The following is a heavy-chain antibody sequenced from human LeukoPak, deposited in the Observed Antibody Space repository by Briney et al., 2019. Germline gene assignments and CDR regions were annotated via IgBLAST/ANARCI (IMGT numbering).Heavy chain of an antibody. CDR1: GFTFSGYW. D-gene: IGHD2-21*01. J-gene: IGHJ4*02. V-gene: IGHV3-7*01. Sequence: GGSLRLSCAASGFTFSGYWMSWVRQAPGKGLEWVANIRQDESERYFADSVKGRFTISRDNSKNTLSLQMNSLRTEDTAVYYCARDRDWAFDYWGQGILVTVSS. CDR3: ARDRDWAFDY. CDR2: IRQDESER.